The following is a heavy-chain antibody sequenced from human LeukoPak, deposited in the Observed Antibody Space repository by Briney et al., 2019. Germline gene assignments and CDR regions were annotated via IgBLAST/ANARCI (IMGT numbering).Heavy chain of an antibody. CDR1: GFTFSTYA. Sequence: PGGSLRLSCAASGFTFSTYAMTWVRQAPGKGLEWVSLISGTGGSTYYADSVKGRFTISRDNSKNTLYLQMNSLRPEDTAVYYCAKEGDYYGSGSYRDGFDIWGQGTRATVSS. CDR3: AKEGDYYGSGSYRDGFDI. CDR2: ISGTGGST. D-gene: IGHD3-10*01. V-gene: IGHV3-23*01. J-gene: IGHJ3*02.